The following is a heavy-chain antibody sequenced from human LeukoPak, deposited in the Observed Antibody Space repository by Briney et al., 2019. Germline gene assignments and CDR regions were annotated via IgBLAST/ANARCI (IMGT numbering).Heavy chain of an antibody. CDR3: ARDSSGWYGTFDY. J-gene: IGHJ4*02. CDR2: IYYSGNT. D-gene: IGHD6-19*01. Sequence: SETLSLTCTVSGGSISSSSYYWGWIRQPPGKGLEWIGSIYYSGNTYYNPSLKSRVTISVDRSKNQFSLKLNSVTAADTAVYYCARDSSGWYGTFDYWGQGTLVTVSS. V-gene: IGHV4-39*07. CDR1: GGSISSSSYY.